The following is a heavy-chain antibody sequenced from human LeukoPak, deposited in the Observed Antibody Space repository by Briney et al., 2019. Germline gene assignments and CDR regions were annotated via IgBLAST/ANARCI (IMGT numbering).Heavy chain of an antibody. CDR2: VHSSGST. V-gene: IGHV4-61*01. CDR1: GDSGASSGSYW. CDR3: ARAYSSGYYHWFDP. D-gene: IGHD3-22*01. J-gene: IGHJ5*02. Sequence: SETLSLTCDVSGDSGASSGSYWSGWFRQPPGKGLEWIGYVHSSGSTKYNSSLGSRVTISMDTSRNQFSLKLSSVTAADTAVYYCARAYSSGYYHWFDPWGQGTLVTVSS.